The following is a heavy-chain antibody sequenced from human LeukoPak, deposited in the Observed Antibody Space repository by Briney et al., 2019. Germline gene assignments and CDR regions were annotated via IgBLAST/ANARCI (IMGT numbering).Heavy chain of an antibody. D-gene: IGHD6-6*01. CDR1: GFTLRNYA. CDR3: AKDRPNGFDY. V-gene: IGHV3-23*01. Sequence: GGSLRLSCTASGFTLRNYAMSWVRQAPGKGLVWISAADGTGAATYYADSVRGRITVSRDNSKNTLYLQMNSLRDDDTAVYYCAKDRPNGFDYWGLGTRVTVSS. CDR2: ADGTGAAT. J-gene: IGHJ4*02.